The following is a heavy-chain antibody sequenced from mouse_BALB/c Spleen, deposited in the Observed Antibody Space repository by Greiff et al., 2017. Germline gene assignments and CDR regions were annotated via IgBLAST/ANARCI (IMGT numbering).Heavy chain of an antibody. CDR2: INPYNGDT. D-gene: IGHD2-1*01. CDR1: GYSFTGYF. V-gene: IGHV1-37*01. J-gene: IGHJ4*01. Sequence: EVKLMESGPELVKPGASVKISCKASGYSFTGYFMNWVKQSHGKSLEWIGRINPYNGDTFYNQKFKGKATLTVDKSSSTAHMELLSLTSEDSAVYYCGRTIYYGNPGAMDYWGQGTSVTVSS. CDR3: GRTIYYGNPGAMDY.